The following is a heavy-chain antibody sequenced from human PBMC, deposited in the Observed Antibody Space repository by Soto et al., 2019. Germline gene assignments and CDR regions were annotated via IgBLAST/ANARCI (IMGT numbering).Heavy chain of an antibody. J-gene: IGHJ6*03. CDR1: GDSINRGSYY. D-gene: IGHD1-1*01. V-gene: IGHV4-39*01. CDR2: IYYSGST. Sequence: TPALTLTVYGDSINRGSYYWGGIRQPPGKGLEWIGSIYYSGSTYYNPSLKSRVTISVDTSKNQFSLKLSSVTAADTAVYSCARAERYYYYYMDVWGKGATVT. CDR3: ARAERYYYYYMDV.